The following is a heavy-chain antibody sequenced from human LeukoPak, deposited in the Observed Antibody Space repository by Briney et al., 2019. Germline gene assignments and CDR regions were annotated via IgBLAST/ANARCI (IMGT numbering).Heavy chain of an antibody. CDR3: ASWVLSGYFDY. Sequence: SETLSLTCTASGCSISSGSYYWSWLRQPAGKGLEWIGRIYTSGSTNYNPSLKSRVTISVDTSKNQFSLKLSSVTAADTAVYYCASWVLSGYFDYWGQGTLVSVSS. V-gene: IGHV4-61*02. D-gene: IGHD2-15*01. J-gene: IGHJ4*02. CDR1: GCSISSGSYY. CDR2: IYTSGST.